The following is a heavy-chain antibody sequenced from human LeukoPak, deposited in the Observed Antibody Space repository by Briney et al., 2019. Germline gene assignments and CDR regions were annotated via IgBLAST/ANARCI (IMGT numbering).Heavy chain of an antibody. J-gene: IGHJ4*02. D-gene: IGHD3-9*01. V-gene: IGHV1-69*05. Sequence: GASVKVSCKASGGTFSSYAISWVRQAPGQGLEWMGGIIPIFGTANYAQKFQGRVTITTDESTSTAYMELSSLRSEDTAVYYCARSDILTGYRIPLLYHFDYWGQGTLVTVSS. CDR2: IIPIFGTA. CDR3: ARSDILTGYRIPLLYHFDY. CDR1: GGTFSSYA.